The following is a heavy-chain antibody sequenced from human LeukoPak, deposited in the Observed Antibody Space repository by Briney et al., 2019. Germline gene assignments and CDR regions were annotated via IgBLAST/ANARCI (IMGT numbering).Heavy chain of an antibody. CDR2: ISAYNGNT. Sequence: ASVKVSCKASGYTFTGYYMHWVRQDPGQGLEWMGWISAYNGNTNYAQKLQGRVTTTTDTSTSTAYMELRSLRSDDTAVYYCARDSSFLEWLGDAFDIWGQGAMVTVSS. CDR1: GYTFTGYY. J-gene: IGHJ3*02. V-gene: IGHV1-18*04. D-gene: IGHD3-3*02. CDR3: ARDSSFLEWLGDAFDI.